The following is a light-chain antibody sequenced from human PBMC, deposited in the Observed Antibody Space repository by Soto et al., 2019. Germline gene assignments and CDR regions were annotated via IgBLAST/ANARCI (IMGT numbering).Light chain of an antibody. V-gene: IGKV3-20*01. CDR1: QSVNNDY. J-gene: IGKJ4*01. Sequence: ETVLTQSPGTLSLSPGDRATLSCRATQSVNNDYLAWYQQRPGLAPRLLIFGASGRATGIPDRFSGSGSGTDFTLTISRLEPEDFAIYYCQQYGTSPLTFGGGTKVEIK. CDR2: GAS. CDR3: QQYGTSPLT.